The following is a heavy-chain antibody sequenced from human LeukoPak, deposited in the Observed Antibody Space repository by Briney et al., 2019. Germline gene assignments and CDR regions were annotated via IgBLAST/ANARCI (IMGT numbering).Heavy chain of an antibody. D-gene: IGHD3-16*01. J-gene: IGHJ6*03. CDR3: ARYGGGYYYYYMDV. CDR1: GYSISSGYY. Sequence: PSEILSLTCTVSGYSISSGYYWGWIRQPPGKGLEWIGSIYHSGSTYYNPSLKSRVTISVDTSKNQFSLKLSSVTAADTAVYYCARYGGGYYYYYMDVWGKGTTVTVSS. V-gene: IGHV4-38-2*02. CDR2: IYHSGST.